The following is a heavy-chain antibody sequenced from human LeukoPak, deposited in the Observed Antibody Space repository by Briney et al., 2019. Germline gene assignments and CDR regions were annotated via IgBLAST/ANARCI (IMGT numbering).Heavy chain of an antibody. V-gene: IGHV1-2*02. D-gene: IGHD6-6*01. CDR1: GYSFSDYY. CDR2: INPNSGGT. Sequence: ASVKVSCKASGYSFSDYYMHWVRQAPGQGLEWMGWINPNSGGTNYAQKFQGRVTMTRDTSISTAYMELSRLRSDDTAVYYCARGKAYSSSTWFDPWGQGTLVTVSS. CDR3: ARGKAYSSSTWFDP. J-gene: IGHJ5*02.